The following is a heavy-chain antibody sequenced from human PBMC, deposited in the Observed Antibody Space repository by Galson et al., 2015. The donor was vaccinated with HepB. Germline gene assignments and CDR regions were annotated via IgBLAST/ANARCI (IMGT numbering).Heavy chain of an antibody. V-gene: IGHV1-18*01. J-gene: IGHJ6*03. CDR1: GYPFINFG. Sequence: SVKVSCKASGYPFINFGITWVRQAPGQGLEWMGWISGYHGNTKYAQKVQGRLTMTTDTSTNTAYMELRSLRADDTAVYYCARGTSEATTRVYYYYMDVWGKGTTVAVSS. D-gene: IGHD1-26*01. CDR3: ARGTSEATTRVYYYYMDV. CDR2: ISGYHGNT.